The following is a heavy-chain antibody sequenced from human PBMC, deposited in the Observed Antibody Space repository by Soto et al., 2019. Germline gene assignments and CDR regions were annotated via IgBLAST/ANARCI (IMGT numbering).Heavy chain of an antibody. Sequence: EVQLVESGGGLVQPGGSLRLSCAASGLIFSSYWMTWVRQAPGKGLEWVANIKHDGSEKYYVDSVKGRFTISRDNAKNSVYLQMTSLRAEDTAAYYCAEGGSYHDYWGQGTVVTVFS. CDR1: GLIFSSYW. CDR2: IKHDGSEK. V-gene: IGHV3-7*05. J-gene: IGHJ4*02. D-gene: IGHD1-26*01. CDR3: AEGGSYHDY.